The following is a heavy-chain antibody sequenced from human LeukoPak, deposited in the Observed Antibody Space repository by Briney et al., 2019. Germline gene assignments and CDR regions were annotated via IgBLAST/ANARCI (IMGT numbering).Heavy chain of an antibody. Sequence: GASVKVSCKASGYTFTSYDISWVRQATGQGLEWMGWMNPNSGNTGYAQKFQGRVTMTRNTSISTAYMELSSLRSEDTAVYYCARGYCSGGSCYSRGDAFDIWGQGTMVTVSS. J-gene: IGHJ3*02. V-gene: IGHV1-8*01. CDR3: ARGYCSGGSCYSRGDAFDI. CDR1: GYTFTSYD. CDR2: MNPNSGNT. D-gene: IGHD2-15*01.